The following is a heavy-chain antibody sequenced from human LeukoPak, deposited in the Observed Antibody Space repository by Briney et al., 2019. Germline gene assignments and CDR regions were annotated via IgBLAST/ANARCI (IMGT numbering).Heavy chain of an antibody. CDR2: VNNDGSST. D-gene: IGHD6-19*01. Sequence: QPGGSLRLSCGASGFSFISYWMHWVRQAPGKGLMWVSRVNNDGSSTTYADSVEGRFTISRDNARNTLYLQMNSLRAEDTAVYYCARSSYPYYFDYRGQGTLVTVSS. CDR1: GFSFISYW. V-gene: IGHV3-74*01. CDR3: ARSSYPYYFDY. J-gene: IGHJ4*02.